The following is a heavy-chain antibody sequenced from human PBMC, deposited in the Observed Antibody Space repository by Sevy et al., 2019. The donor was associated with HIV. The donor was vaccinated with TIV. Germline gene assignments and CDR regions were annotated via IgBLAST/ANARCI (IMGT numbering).Heavy chain of an antibody. CDR1: GFTFSDAA. D-gene: IGHD3-22*01. Sequence: GESLKISCAGSGFTFSDAAIHWVRQASGKGLEWLGRIRGKANNYATAYAASVKDRFSISRNDLKDTAYLQMNSLRTEDAAMYYCSIYYDNRAFDSWGQGTQVTVSS. CDR3: SIYYDNRAFDS. V-gene: IGHV3-73*01. CDR2: IRGKANNYAT. J-gene: IGHJ4*02.